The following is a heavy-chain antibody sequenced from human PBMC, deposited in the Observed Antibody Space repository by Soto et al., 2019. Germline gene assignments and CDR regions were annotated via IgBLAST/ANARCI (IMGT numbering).Heavy chain of an antibody. J-gene: IGHJ3*02. Sequence: KPSETLSLTCTVSGGSISSRNYYWGWIRQPPGKGLEWIGSIYYRGSTYYNPSLKSRITISVDTSKNQFSLKLSSVTAADTAVYYCAGHFYDGSGFYYLGHAFDIWGQGTMVTVSS. CDR1: GGSISSRNYY. CDR3: AGHFYDGSGFYYLGHAFDI. V-gene: IGHV4-39*01. CDR2: IYYRGST. D-gene: IGHD3-22*01.